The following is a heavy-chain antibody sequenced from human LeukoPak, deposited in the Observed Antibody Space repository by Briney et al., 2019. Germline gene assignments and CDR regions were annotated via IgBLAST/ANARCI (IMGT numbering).Heavy chain of an antibody. J-gene: IGHJ1*01. D-gene: IGHD1-26*01. CDR3: AKDDGMGATTFSTSAEYFQH. V-gene: IGHV3-30*18. CDR2: ISYDGSNK. Sequence: HSGGSLRLSCAASGFTFSSYGMHWVRQAPGKGLEWVAVISYDGSNKYYADSVKGRFTISRDNSKNTLYLQMNSLRAEDTAVYYCAKDDGMGATTFSTSAEYFQHWGQGTLVTVSS. CDR1: GFTFSSYG.